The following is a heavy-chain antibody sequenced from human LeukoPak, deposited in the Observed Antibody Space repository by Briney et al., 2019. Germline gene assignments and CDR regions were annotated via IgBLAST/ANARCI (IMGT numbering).Heavy chain of an antibody. V-gene: IGHV3-48*02. CDR1: GFTFSSYS. CDR3: ARDSNYYGSGSYSYYYGMDV. J-gene: IGHJ6*02. D-gene: IGHD3-10*01. CDR2: ISSGSSTI. Sequence: GGSLRLSCAASGFTFSSYSMNWVRQAPGKGLEWVSYISSGSSTIYYADSVKGRFAISRDNAKNSLCLQMNSLRDEDTAVYYCARDSNYYGSGSYSYYYGMDVWGQGTTVTVSS.